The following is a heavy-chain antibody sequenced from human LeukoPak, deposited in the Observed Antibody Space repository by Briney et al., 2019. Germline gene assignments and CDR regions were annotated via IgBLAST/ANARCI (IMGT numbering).Heavy chain of an antibody. CDR3: ARIPLSDIVVVPAALDY. CDR1: GYSFTSYW. J-gene: IGHJ4*02. D-gene: IGHD2-2*01. CDR2: IYPGDSDA. V-gene: IGHV5-51*01. Sequence: GESLKISCEGSGYSFTSYWIGWVRQMPGKGLEWMGIIYPGDSDARYSPSFQGQVTISADKSISTAYLQWSSLKASDTAMYYCARIPLSDIVVVPAALDYWGQGTLVTVSS.